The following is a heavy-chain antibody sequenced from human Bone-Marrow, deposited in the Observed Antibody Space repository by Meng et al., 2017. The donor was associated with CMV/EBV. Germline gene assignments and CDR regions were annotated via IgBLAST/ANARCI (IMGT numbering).Heavy chain of an antibody. J-gene: IGHJ6*02. Sequence: GESLKISCAASGFTFSGSAMHWVRQASGKGLEWVGRIRSKANSYATAYAASVKGRFTISRDDSKNTAYLQMNSLKTEDTAVYYCAKDDGPVVLARVIGVGYYGMDVWGQGTTVTVSS. CDR2: IRSKANSYAT. V-gene: IGHV3-73*01. CDR1: GFTFSGSA. D-gene: IGHD3-22*01. CDR3: AKDDGPVVLARVIGVGYYGMDV.